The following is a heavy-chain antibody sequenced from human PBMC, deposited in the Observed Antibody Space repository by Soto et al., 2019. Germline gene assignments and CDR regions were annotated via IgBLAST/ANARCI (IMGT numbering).Heavy chain of an antibody. CDR3: ARGYYYGSGRPAPGGMDV. CDR1: GYTFTNYD. D-gene: IGHD3-10*01. Sequence: QVHLVQSGAEVKKPGASVKVSCKASGYTFTNYDINWVRQAPGQGLEWMGWISTYTGNTNYAQKLQGRVTMTTDTSTSTAYMELRSLRSKDTAVYYCARGYYYGSGRPAPGGMDVWGKGTTVTVSS. V-gene: IGHV1-18*01. CDR2: ISTYTGNT. J-gene: IGHJ6*04.